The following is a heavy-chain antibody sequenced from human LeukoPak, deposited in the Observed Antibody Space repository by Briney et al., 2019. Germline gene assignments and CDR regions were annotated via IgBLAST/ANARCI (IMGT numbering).Heavy chain of an antibody. CDR2: ISYDGSSK. Sequence: GGSLRLSCAASGFTFSSYGMHWVRQAPGKGLEWVAVISYDGSSKYYADSVKGRFTISRDNSKNTLYLQMNSLRAEDTAVYYCAKARYSGSYYVDYWGQGTLVTVSS. V-gene: IGHV3-30*18. D-gene: IGHD1-26*01. J-gene: IGHJ4*02. CDR3: AKARYSGSYYVDY. CDR1: GFTFSSYG.